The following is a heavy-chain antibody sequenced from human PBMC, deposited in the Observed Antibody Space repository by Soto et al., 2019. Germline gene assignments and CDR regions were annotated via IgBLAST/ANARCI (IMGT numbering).Heavy chain of an antibody. CDR2: ISGSGGST. CDR3: ASGEASGYAVTLDY. Sequence: PGGSLRLSCAASGFTFSSYAMSWVRQAPGKGLEWVSAISGSGGSTYYADSVKGRFTISRDNSKNTLYLQMNSLRAEDTVVYYCASGEASGYAVTLDYWGQGTLVTVSS. V-gene: IGHV3-23*01. CDR1: GFTFSSYA. J-gene: IGHJ4*02. D-gene: IGHD5-12*01.